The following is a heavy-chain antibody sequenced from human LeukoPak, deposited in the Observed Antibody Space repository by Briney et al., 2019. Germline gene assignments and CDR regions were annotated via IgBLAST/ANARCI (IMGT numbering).Heavy chain of an antibody. J-gene: IGHJ6*02. CDR3: ARGSKPYGMDV. Sequence: GGSLRLSCAASTFTFSSFSMNWVRQAPGKGLEWVSSISTSSGYIYYADSVKGRYTISRDNAKSSLYLQMNSLRAEDTAVYYCARGSKPYGMDVWGQGTTVTVSS. CDR1: TFTFSSFS. CDR2: ISTSSGYI. V-gene: IGHV3-21*01.